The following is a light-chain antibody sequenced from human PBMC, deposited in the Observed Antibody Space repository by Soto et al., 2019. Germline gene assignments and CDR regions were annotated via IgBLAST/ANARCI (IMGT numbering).Light chain of an antibody. V-gene: IGKV3-15*01. CDR2: GAS. CDR1: QSVYSN. J-gene: IGKJ2*01. CDR3: QHYNRWPPS. Sequence: EIVMTQSPATLSVSPGERATLSCRASQSVYSNLAWYQQKPGQAPRLLMYGASTRATGVPARFSGSGSGTEFTLTISSLQSEDFAVYYCQHYNRWPPSFGQGTKLEIK.